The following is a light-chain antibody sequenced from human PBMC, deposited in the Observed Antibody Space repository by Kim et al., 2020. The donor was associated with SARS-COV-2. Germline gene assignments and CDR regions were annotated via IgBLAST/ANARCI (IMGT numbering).Light chain of an antibody. CDR2: AAS. CDR1: QGISSY. V-gene: IGKV1-9*01. J-gene: IGKJ4*01. Sequence: IQLTQSPSSLSASVGERVTITCRASQGISSYLAWYQQMPGKAPKLLIYAASPLQTGVPSRFSGSGSGTDFTLSISSLQPEDFATYYCQHLNSHPRGLTFGGGTKVDIK. CDR3: QHLNSHPRGLT.